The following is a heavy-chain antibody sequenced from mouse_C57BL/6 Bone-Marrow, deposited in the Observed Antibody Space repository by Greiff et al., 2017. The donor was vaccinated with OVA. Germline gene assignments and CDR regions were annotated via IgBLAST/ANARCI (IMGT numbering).Heavy chain of an antibody. D-gene: IGHD1-1*01. V-gene: IGHV1-66*01. CDR3: ARSGLLYYLDY. CDR1: GYSFTSYY. Sequence: QVQLQQSGPELVKPGASVKISCKASGYSFTSYYIHWVKQRPGQGLEWIGWFYPGSGNTKYNEKFKGKATLTADTSSSAAYMQLSSLTSEDSAVYYGARSGLLYYLDYWGQGTTLTVSS. J-gene: IGHJ2*01. CDR2: FYPGSGNT.